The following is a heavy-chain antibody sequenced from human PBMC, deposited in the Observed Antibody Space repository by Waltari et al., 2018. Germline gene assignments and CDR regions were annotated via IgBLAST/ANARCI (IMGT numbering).Heavy chain of an antibody. V-gene: IGHV4-59*01. CDR1: GGSISSYY. CDR3: ARGGAVVTPRD. D-gene: IGHD2-15*01. CDR2: IYYSGST. J-gene: IGHJ4*02. Sequence: QVQLQESGPGLVKPSETLSLTCTVSGGSISSYYWSWIRQPPGKGLEWIGYIYYSGSTNYNPSLKSRVTISVDTSKNQFSLKLSSVTAADTAVYYCARGGAVVTPRDWGQGTLVTVSS.